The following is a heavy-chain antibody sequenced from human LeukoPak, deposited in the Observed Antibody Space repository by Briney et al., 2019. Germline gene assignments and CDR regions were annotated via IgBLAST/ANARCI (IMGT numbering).Heavy chain of an antibody. CDR1: GETFSGYY. J-gene: IGHJ3*02. CDR3: ARVVLPPGGAFDI. D-gene: IGHD6-13*01. CDR2: INDRGRT. Sequence: SETLSLTCAVYGETFSGYYWSWIRQPPGKGLEWIGEINDRGRTNYNPSLKSRVTISVDTSKNQFSLKLSSVTAADTAVYYCARVVLPPGGAFDIWGQGTMVTVSS. V-gene: IGHV4-34*01.